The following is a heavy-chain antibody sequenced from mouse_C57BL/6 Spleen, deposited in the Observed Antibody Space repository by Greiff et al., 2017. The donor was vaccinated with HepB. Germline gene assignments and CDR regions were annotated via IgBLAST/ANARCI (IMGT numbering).Heavy chain of an antibody. CDR1: GYTFTSYW. Sequence: VQLQQPGAELVKPGASVKLSCKASGYTFTSYWMQWVKQRPGQGLEWIGEIDPSDSYTNYNQKFKGKATLTVDTSSSTAYMQLSSLTSEDSAVYYCARGSNSLFDYWGQGTTLTVSS. D-gene: IGHD2-5*01. J-gene: IGHJ2*01. CDR2: IDPSDSYT. CDR3: ARGSNSLFDY. V-gene: IGHV1-50*01.